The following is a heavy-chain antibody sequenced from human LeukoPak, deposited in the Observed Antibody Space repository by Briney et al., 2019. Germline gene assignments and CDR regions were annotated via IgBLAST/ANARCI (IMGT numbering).Heavy chain of an antibody. J-gene: IGHJ4*02. CDR2: ISGTGGST. D-gene: IGHD4-23*01. Sequence: GGSLRLSCAASGFTFSNYAMSWVRQAPGKGLEWVAGISGTGGSTHYADSVKGRFTISRDNPKNTLHVQMNSLRAEDTAVYYCARGRGADYGGNSGYFDYWGQGTLVTVSS. CDR1: GFTFSNYA. V-gene: IGHV3-23*01. CDR3: ARGRGADYGGNSGYFDY.